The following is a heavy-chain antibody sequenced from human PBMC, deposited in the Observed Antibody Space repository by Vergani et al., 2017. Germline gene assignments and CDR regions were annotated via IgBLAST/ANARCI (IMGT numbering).Heavy chain of an antibody. CDR1: GFNFNLYA. J-gene: IGHJ6*02. CDR3: AKANPLNSGYNYLYYDHAMDV. CDR2: ISGSGGST. V-gene: IGHV3-23*01. Sequence: EVQLLESGGDFVQPGGSLRTLCATSGFNFNLYAMTWGRQAPGQGPGWVSGISGSGGSTYYAGSVKGRFTISRASSKNTLYLQMNSLSAGGTSVYYCAKANPLNSGYNYLYYDHAMDVWGQGTTVTVSS. D-gene: IGHD5-12*01.